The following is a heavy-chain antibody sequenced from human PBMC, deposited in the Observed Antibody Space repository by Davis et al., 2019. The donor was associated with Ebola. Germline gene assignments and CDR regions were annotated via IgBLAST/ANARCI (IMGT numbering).Heavy chain of an antibody. CDR3: ARWDQLQRLGGGNYYYGMDV. CDR2: ISSSGSTI. CDR1: GFTFSSYE. Sequence: GESLKISCAASGFTFSSYEMNWVRQAPGKGLEWVSYISSSGSTIYYADSVKGRFTISRDNAKNSLYLQMNSLRAEDAAVYYCARWDQLQRLGGGNYYYGMDVWGQGTTVTVSS. V-gene: IGHV3-48*03. D-gene: IGHD2-2*01. J-gene: IGHJ6*02.